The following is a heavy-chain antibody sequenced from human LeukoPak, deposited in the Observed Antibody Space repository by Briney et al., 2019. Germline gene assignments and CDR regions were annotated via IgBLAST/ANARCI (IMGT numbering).Heavy chain of an antibody. Sequence: GGSLRLSCAASGFTFSSYAMHWVRQAPGKGLEWVAVISYDGSNKYYADSVKGRFTISRDNSKNTLYLQMNSLRAEDTAVYYCAKGKYQLLFDYWGQGTLVTVSS. CDR3: AKGKYQLLFDY. V-gene: IGHV3-30-3*01. D-gene: IGHD2-2*01. CDR2: ISYDGSNK. J-gene: IGHJ4*02. CDR1: GFTFSSYA.